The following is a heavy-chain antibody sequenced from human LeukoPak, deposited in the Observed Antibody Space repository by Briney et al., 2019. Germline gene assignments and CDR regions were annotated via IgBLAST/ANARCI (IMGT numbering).Heavy chain of an antibody. CDR3: ARDGAAAVNY. J-gene: IGHJ4*02. V-gene: IGHV3-74*01. CDR2: INSDGSST. Sequence: AGGSLRLSCAASGFTFRTYWMHWVRQAPGKGLVWVSRINSDGSSTRYADSVKGRFTISRDNAKNTLYLQMNSLRAEDTAVYYCARDGAAAVNYWGQGTLVTVPS. CDR1: GFTFRTYW. D-gene: IGHD6-25*01.